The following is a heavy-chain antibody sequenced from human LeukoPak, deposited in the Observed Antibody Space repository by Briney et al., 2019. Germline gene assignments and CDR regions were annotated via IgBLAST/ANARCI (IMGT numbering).Heavy chain of an antibody. V-gene: IGHV3-30*02. CDR3: AKLTSYSSSWYRWFDP. Sequence: GGSLRLSCAASGFTFSSYGMHWDRQAPGKGLEWVAFIRYDGSNKYYADSVKGRFTISRDNSKNTLYLQMNSLRAEDTAVYYCAKLTSYSSSWYRWFDPWGQGTLVTVSS. CDR1: GFTFSSYG. J-gene: IGHJ5*02. D-gene: IGHD6-13*01. CDR2: IRYDGSNK.